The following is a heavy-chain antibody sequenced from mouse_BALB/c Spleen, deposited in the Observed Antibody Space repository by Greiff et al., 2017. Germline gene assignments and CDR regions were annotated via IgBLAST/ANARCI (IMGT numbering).Heavy chain of an antibody. D-gene: IGHD2-1*01. CDR1: GFAFSSYD. J-gene: IGHJ2*01. Sequence: EVKLMESGGGLVKPGGSLKLSCAASGFAFSSYDMSWVRQTPEKRLEWVAYISSGGSYTYYPDTVTGRFTISRDNAKNTLYLEMSSLRSEDTAMYYCARERYYGNYVYFDYWGQGTTLTVSS. V-gene: IGHV5-9-4*01. CDR3: ARERYYGNYVYFDY. CDR2: ISSGGSYT.